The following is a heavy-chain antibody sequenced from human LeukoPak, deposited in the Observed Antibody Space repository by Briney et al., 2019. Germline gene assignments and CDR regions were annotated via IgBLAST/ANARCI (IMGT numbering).Heavy chain of an antibody. J-gene: IGHJ4*02. CDR3: ARAFLVGYSPEEYFFDY. D-gene: IGHD2-15*01. CDR2: IKQDETEK. Sequence: GGSLRLSCAASGFIFKKYWMTWVRQAPGKGLEWVANIKQDETEKFYVDSVKGRFNISRDNGKNSLYLQMNGLRAEDTAVYYCARAFLVGYSPEEYFFDYWGQGTLVTVSS. CDR1: GFIFKKYW. V-gene: IGHV3-7*01.